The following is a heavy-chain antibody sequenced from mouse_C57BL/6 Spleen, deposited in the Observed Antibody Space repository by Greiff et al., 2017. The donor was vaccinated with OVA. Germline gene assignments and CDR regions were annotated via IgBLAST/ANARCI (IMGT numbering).Heavy chain of an antibody. J-gene: IGHJ3*01. V-gene: IGHV5-17*01. CDR3: ARSVVKAWFAY. CDR2: ISSGSSTI. Sequence: DVKLVESGGGLVKPGASLKLSCAASGFTFSDYGMHWVRQAPEQGLEWVAYISSGSSTIYYADTVKGRFTISRDNATNTLFLQMTSLRSEDTAMYYCARSVVKAWFAYWGQGTLVTVSA. D-gene: IGHD2-2*01. CDR1: GFTFSDYG.